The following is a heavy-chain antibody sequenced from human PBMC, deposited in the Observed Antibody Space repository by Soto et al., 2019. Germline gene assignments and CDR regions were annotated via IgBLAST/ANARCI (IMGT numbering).Heavy chain of an antibody. V-gene: IGHV4-4*07. CDR1: GGSISSYY. Sequence: QVQLQESGPGLVKPSETLSLTCTVSGGSISSYYWSWIRQPAGKGLEWIGRIYTSGSTNYNPSLKSRVTMSVDTSKNQFSLKLRSVTAADTAVYYCARDVIVAGTPLYYFDYWGQGTLVTVSS. J-gene: IGHJ4*02. D-gene: IGHD6-19*01. CDR2: IYTSGST. CDR3: ARDVIVAGTPLYYFDY.